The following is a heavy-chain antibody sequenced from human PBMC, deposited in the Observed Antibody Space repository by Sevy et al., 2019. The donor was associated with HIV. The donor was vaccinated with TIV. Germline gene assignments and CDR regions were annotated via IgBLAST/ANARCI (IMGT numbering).Heavy chain of an antibody. CDR2: IIPILGIA. V-gene: IGHV1-69*04. J-gene: IGHJ5*02. D-gene: IGHD6-19*01. Sequence: ASVKVSCKASGGTFSSYAISWVRQAPGQGLEWMGRIIPILGIANYAQTFQGRVTITADKSTSTAYMELSSLRSEDTAVYYCARDRWDSSGWYKGETYIWFDPWGQGTLVTVSS. CDR3: ARDRWDSSGWYKGETYIWFDP. CDR1: GGTFSSYA.